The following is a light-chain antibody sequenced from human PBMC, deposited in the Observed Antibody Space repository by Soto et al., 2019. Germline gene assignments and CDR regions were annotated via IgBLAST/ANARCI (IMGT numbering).Light chain of an antibody. CDR3: QQLKSYPIT. V-gene: IGKV1-9*01. J-gene: IGKJ5*01. CDR2: AAS. Sequence: DIQLTQSPSFLSASVGDRVTITCRASQGISSYLAWYQQKPGKAPKLLIYAASTLQSGVPSRFSGSGSGTDFTLTISTLQPKDVATYYCQQLKSYPITFGQGTRREIK. CDR1: QGISSY.